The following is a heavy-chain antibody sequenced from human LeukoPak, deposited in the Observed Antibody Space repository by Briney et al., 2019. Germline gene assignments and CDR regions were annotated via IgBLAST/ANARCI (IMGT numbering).Heavy chain of an antibody. D-gene: IGHD2-2*01. CDR1: GGSISSYY. V-gene: IGHV4-59*01. CDR2: IYYSGST. Sequence: PSETLSLTCTVSGGSISSYYWSWIRQPPGKGLEWIGYIYYSGSTNYNPSLKSRVTISVDTSKNQFSLKLSSVTAADTAVYYCARDSPYCSSTRCYFSFDPWGQGTLVTVSS. CDR3: ARDSPYCSSTRCYFSFDP. J-gene: IGHJ5*02.